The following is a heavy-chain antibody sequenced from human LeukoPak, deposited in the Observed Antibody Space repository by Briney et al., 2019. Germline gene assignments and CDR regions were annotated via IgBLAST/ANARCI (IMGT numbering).Heavy chain of an antibody. CDR1: GFTFSSYG. J-gene: IGHJ4*02. D-gene: IGHD3-10*01. V-gene: IGHV3-30*03. CDR2: ISYDGSNK. CDR3: ARDLGTKITMVWGILGY. Sequence: PGGSLRLSCAASGFTFSSYGMHWVRQAPGKGLEWVAVISYDGSNKYYADSVKGRFTISRDNSKNTLYLQMNSLRAEDTAVYYCARDLGTKITMVWGILGYWGQGTLVTVSS.